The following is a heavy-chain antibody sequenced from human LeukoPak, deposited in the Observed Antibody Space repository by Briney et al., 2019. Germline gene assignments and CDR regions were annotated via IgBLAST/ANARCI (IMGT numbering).Heavy chain of an antibody. CDR3: ARSMVRGVPRWFDP. CDR1: GYTFTGYY. CDR2: INPNSGGT. Sequence: GASVKVSCKASGYTFTGYYMHWVRQAPGQGLEWMGWINPNSGGTNYAQKFQGRVTMTRDTSISTAYMELSRLRSDDTAVYYCARSMVRGVPRWFDPWGQGTLVTVSS. V-gene: IGHV1-2*02. D-gene: IGHD3-10*01. J-gene: IGHJ5*02.